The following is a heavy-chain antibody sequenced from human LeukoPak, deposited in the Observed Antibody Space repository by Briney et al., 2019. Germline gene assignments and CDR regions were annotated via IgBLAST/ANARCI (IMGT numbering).Heavy chain of an antibody. V-gene: IGHV4-59*01. CDR2: ISYSGST. CDR3: TRITQGTVDY. CDR1: VGSIITYY. D-gene: IGHD3-10*01. Sequence: SETLSLTCTISVGSIITYYWGWIRQPPGKGLEWIGYISYSGSTTYTPSLESRVTISVDTSKNQFSLRLSSVTAADTAVYYCTRITQGTVDYWGQGILVTVSS. J-gene: IGHJ4*02.